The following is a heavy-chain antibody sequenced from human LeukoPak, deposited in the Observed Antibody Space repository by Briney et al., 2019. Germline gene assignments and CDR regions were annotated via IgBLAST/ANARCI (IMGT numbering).Heavy chain of an antibody. CDR1: GFIFNFFN. Sequence: SGGSLRLFCAPSGFIFNFFNVNWVRQAPGRGLEWVSSITSGDDYIYYADSVKGRFTTSRDNAKNSLSLQLNSLRVEDTAVYYCARGHYDVLAASYKWTPDYWGQGTLVTVSS. D-gene: IGHD3-9*01. J-gene: IGHJ4*02. CDR3: ARGHYDVLAASYKWTPDY. CDR2: ITSGDDYI. V-gene: IGHV3-21*01.